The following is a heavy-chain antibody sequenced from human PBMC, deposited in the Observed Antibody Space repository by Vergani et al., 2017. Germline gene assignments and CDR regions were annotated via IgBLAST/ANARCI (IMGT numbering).Heavy chain of an antibody. D-gene: IGHD2-15*01. CDR2: IIPIFGTA. CDR1: GGTFSSYA. CDR3: ARPRFTPYGSGGSSHAENFQH. Sequence: QVQLVQSGAEVKKPGSSVKVSCKASGGTFSSYAISWVRQAPGQGLEWMGRIIPIFGTANYAQKFQGRVTITADESTSTAYMELSSLRSEHTAVYYCARPRFTPYGSGGSSHAENFQHWGQGTLVTVSS. J-gene: IGHJ1*01. V-gene: IGHV1-69*13.